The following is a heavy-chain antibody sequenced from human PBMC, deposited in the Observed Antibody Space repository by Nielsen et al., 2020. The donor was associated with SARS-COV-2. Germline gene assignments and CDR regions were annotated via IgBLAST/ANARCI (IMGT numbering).Heavy chain of an antibody. V-gene: IGHV3-30*03. CDR2: ISYVGSNK. CDR3: ARGNGWGSYFDY. CDR1: GFIFSSYS. D-gene: IGHD7-27*01. Sequence: LKISCAASGFIFSSYSMNWVRQAPGKGLEWVAVISYVGSNKYYADSVKGRFTISRDNSKNTLYLQMNSLRAEDTAVYYCARGNGWGSYFDYWGQGTLVTVSS. J-gene: IGHJ4*02.